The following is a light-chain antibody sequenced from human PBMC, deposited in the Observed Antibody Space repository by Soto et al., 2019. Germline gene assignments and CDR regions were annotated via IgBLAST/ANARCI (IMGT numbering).Light chain of an antibody. CDR1: QSVDKN. J-gene: IGKJ5*01. CDR3: QQYNDRHTIT. Sequence: EIVMTQSPVTLSASPGESATLSCRASQSVDKNVAWYQQKPGQAPRLLIVGSFARATGIPARFSGSGSGSEFTLTISGLKSEDFAVYYCQQYNDRHTITFGQGTRLEIK. CDR2: GSF. V-gene: IGKV3-15*01.